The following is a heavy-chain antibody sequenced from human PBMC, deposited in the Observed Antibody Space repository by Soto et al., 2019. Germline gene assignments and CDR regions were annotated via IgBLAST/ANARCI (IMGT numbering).Heavy chain of an antibody. J-gene: IGHJ4*01. D-gene: IGHD6-13*01. Sequence: VASVKVSCKASGYIFTDYYIHWVRQAPGQGLEWMGWINPNSDDTRYAQKFRGRVTVTMDTSISTAYMDLSRLTSDDTAVYYCARDSEAGAGIGWDYWGQGTLVTVSS. CDR3: ARDSEAGAGIGWDY. CDR1: GYIFTDYY. CDR2: INPNSDDT. V-gene: IGHV1-2*02.